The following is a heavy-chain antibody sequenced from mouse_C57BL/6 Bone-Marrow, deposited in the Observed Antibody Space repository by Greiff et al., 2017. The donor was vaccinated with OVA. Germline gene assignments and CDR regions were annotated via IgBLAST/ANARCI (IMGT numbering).Heavy chain of an antibody. CDR3: AVYDYDRGVYYFDY. J-gene: IGHJ2*01. CDR2: INPNTGGT. Sequence: EVQLQQSGPELVKPGASVKMSCKASGYTFTDYNMHWVKQSPGKSLEWIGYINPNTGGTSYNQKFKGKATLTVNKSSSTAYMELRSLTSEDSAVYYCAVYDYDRGVYYFDYWGQGTTLTVSS. CDR1: GYTFTDYN. D-gene: IGHD2-4*01. V-gene: IGHV1-22*01.